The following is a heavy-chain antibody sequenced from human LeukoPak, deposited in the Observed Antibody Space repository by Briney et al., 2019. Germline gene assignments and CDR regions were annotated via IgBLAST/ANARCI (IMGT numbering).Heavy chain of an antibody. CDR1: GYTLTELS. D-gene: IGHD1-1*01. V-gene: IGHV1-24*01. J-gene: IGHJ3*02. CDR3: ATERTTGTTCAAFDI. CDR2: FDPEDGET. Sequence: ASVKVSCKVSGYTLTELSMHWVRQATGKGLEWMGGFDPEDGETIYAQKFQGRVTMTEDTSTDTAYMELSSLRSEDTAVYYCATERTTGTTCAAFDIWGQGTMVTVSS.